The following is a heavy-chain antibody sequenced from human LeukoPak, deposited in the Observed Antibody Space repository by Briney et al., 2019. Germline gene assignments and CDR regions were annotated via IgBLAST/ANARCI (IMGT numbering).Heavy chain of an antibody. J-gene: IGHJ3*02. CDR1: GFTFSNAW. D-gene: IGHD2/OR15-2a*01. CDR2: IKSKTDGGTT. V-gene: IGHV3-15*01. CDR3: ARGGIELIDAFDI. Sequence: GGSLRLSCAASGFTFSNAWMSWVRQAPGKGLEWVGRIKSKTDGGTTDYAAPVKGRFTISRDDSKNTLYLQMNSLKTEDTAVYYCARGGIELIDAFDIWGQGTMVTVSS.